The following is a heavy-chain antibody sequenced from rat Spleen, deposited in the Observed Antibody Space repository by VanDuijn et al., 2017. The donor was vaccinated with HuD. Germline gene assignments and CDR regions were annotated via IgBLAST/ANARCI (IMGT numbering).Heavy chain of an antibody. D-gene: IGHD1-10*01. V-gene: IGHV5S23*01. Sequence: EVQLVESGGGLVQPGRSLKLSCAASGFTFSNYDMAWVRQAPTKGLEGVASISTGGGNTYYRDSVKGRFTISRDNAKSTLYLQMNSLRSEDTATYFCARPHNYRYVMDAWGQGVSVTVSS. CDR1: GFTFSNYD. CDR3: ARPHNYRYVMDA. J-gene: IGHJ4*01. CDR2: ISTGGGNT.